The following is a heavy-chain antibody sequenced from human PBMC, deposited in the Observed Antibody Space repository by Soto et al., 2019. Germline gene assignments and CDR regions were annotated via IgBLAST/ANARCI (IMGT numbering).Heavy chain of an antibody. CDR2: IYYTGST. J-gene: IGHJ5*02. D-gene: IGHD4-17*01. CDR3: ARGSFFYGDSNWFDP. V-gene: IGHV4-59*01. Sequence: PSETLSLTCTVSGGSITSYYWSWIRQPPGKGLEWIGYIYYTGSTNYNPSLKSRVTISVDTSKNQFSLKLSSVTAADTAVYYCARGSFFYGDSNWFDPWGQGPLVTVSP. CDR1: GGSITSYY.